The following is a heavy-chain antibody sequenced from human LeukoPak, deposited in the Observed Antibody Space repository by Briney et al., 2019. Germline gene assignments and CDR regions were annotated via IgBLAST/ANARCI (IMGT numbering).Heavy chain of an antibody. Sequence: GGSLRLSCAASGFTFSSYAMGWVRQAPGKGLEWVSAISGSGGSTYHADSVKGRFTISRDNSKNTLYLQMNSLRAEDTAVYYCARDLRRGDSSSLGYWGQGTLVTVSS. CDR3: ARDLRRGDSSSLGY. CDR1: GFTFSSYA. V-gene: IGHV3-23*01. D-gene: IGHD6-13*01. J-gene: IGHJ4*02. CDR2: ISGSGGST.